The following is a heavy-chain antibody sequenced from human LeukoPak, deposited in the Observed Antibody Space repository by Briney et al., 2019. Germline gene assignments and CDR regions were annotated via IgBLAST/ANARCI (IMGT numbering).Heavy chain of an antibody. CDR1: GGSISSSSYY. CDR3: ARQTVTTRYFDY. CDR2: IYYSGST. J-gene: IGHJ4*02. Sequence: SETLSHTCTVSGGSISSSSYYWGWIRQPPGKGLEWIGSIYYSGSTYYNPSLKSRVTISVDTSKNQFSLKLSSVTAADTAVYYCARQTVTTRYFDYWGQGTLVTVSS. V-gene: IGHV4-39*01. D-gene: IGHD4-4*01.